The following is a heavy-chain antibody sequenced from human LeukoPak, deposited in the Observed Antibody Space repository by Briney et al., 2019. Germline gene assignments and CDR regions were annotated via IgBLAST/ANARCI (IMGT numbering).Heavy chain of an antibody. V-gene: IGHV4-34*01. J-gene: IGHJ4*02. CDR2: INHSGST. CDR1: GGSFSGYY. Sequence: SETLSLTCAVYGGSFSGYYWSWIRQPPGKGLEWIGEINHSGSTNYNPSLKSRVTISVDTSKNQFSLKLSSVTAADTAVYYCARGRPGSYARRPFDYWGQGTLVTVSS. D-gene: IGHD1-26*01. CDR3: ARGRPGSYARRPFDY.